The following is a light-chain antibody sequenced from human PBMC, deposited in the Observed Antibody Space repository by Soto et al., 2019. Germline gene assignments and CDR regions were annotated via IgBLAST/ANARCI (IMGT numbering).Light chain of an antibody. CDR3: QQSYSTPT. CDR1: QSISSY. Sequence: DIQMTQSPSSLSASVGDRVTITCRASQSISSYLNWYQQKPGKAPKLLIYAASSLQSGVPSRFSGSGSGTDFTLTISSLQPEDSATYYCQQSYSTPTFGPGTKVDIK. V-gene: IGKV1-39*01. CDR2: AAS. J-gene: IGKJ3*01.